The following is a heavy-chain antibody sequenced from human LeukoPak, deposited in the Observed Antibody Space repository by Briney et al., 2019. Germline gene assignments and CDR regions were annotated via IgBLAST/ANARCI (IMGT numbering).Heavy chain of an antibody. CDR2: INPSGGST. V-gene: IGHV1-46*01. D-gene: IGHD6-25*01. Sequence: ASVTVSFTASGYIFTIYYIHWVRQAPGQGLEWMGIINPSGGSTGYAQKFQGRVTMTRDTSTSTVYMELNSLSSDDTAVYHCARALPHVRSGYYYYYMDVWGKGTTVTISS. J-gene: IGHJ6*03. CDR1: GYIFTIYY. CDR3: ARALPHVRSGYYYYYMDV.